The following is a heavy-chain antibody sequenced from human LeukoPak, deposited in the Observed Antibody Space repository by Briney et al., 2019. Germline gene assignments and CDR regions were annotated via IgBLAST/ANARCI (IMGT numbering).Heavy chain of an antibody. CDR2: ISAYNGNT. CDR1: GYTFTSYG. CDR3: ARRLEDYYYYYGMDV. J-gene: IGHJ6*02. V-gene: IGHV1-18*01. Sequence: ASVKVSCKASGYTFTSYGISWVRQAPGQGLEWMGWISAYNGNTNYTQKLQGRVTMTTDTSTSTAYMELRSLRSDDTAVYYCARRLEDYYYYYGMDVWGQGTTVTVSS. D-gene: IGHD3-3*01.